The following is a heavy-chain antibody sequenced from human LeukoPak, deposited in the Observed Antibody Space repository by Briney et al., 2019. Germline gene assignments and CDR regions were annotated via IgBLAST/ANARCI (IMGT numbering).Heavy chain of an antibody. V-gene: IGHV3-23*01. CDR2: ISGSGGST. Sequence: PGGSLRLSCAASGFTFSSYAMSWVRQAPGKGLEWVSAISGSGGSTYYADSVKGRFTISRDNSKNTLYLQMNSLRSEDTAVYYCARVATTYCSGGSCSWVIWGQGTMVTVSS. D-gene: IGHD2-15*01. CDR1: GFTFSSYA. J-gene: IGHJ3*02. CDR3: ARVATTYCSGGSCSWVI.